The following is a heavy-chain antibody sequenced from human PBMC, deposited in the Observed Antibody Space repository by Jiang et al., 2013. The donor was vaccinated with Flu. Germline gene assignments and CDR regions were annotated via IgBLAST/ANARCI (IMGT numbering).Heavy chain of an antibody. J-gene: IGHJ2*01. CDR1: GGTFSNFA. D-gene: IGHD3-16*01. V-gene: IGHV1-69*01. CDR3: ARYGAVTTFGVWYFDL. Sequence: SGAEVKKPGSSVKVSCKASGGTFSNFAISWVRQAPGQGLEWVGGIVPFFGTTNYAQKFQGRVTITADESTSTAYMELTSLRSEDTAVYYCARYGAVTTFGVWYFDLWGRGTVITVSS. CDR2: IVPFFGTT.